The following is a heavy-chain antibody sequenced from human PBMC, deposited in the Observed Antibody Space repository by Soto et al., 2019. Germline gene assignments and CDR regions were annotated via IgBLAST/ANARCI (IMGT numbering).Heavy chain of an antibody. V-gene: IGHV3-48*01. J-gene: IGHJ4*02. CDR1: GFTFSSYS. D-gene: IGHD3-3*01. CDR3: ARDQGYDFQIFDY. Sequence: EVQLVESGGGLVQPGGSLRLSCAASGFTFSSYSMNWVGQAPGKGLEWVSYISSSSSTIYYADSVKGRFTISRDNAKNSLYLQMNSLRAEDTAVYYCARDQGYDFQIFDYWGQGTLVTVSS. CDR2: ISSSSSTI.